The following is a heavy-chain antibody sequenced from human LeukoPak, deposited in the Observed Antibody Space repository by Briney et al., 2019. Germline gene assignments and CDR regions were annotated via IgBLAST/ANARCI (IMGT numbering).Heavy chain of an antibody. V-gene: IGHV1-2*02. D-gene: IGHD3-10*01. Sequence: GASVKVSCKASGYTFTGYYMHWVRQAPGQGREWMGWINPNSGGTNYAQKFQGRVTMTRDTSISTAYMELSRLRSDDTAVYDCAREGQYYGSGSHDYWGQGTLVTVSS. J-gene: IGHJ4*02. CDR2: INPNSGGT. CDR3: AREGQYYGSGSHDY. CDR1: GYTFTGYY.